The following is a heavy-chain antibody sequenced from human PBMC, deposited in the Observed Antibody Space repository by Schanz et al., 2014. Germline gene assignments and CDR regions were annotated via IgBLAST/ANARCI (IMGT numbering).Heavy chain of an antibody. V-gene: IGHV3-30*04. CDR3: ERDRQQLVGRIGYYYGMDV. CDR2: ISYDGSHK. Sequence: QVQLVESGGGVVQPGRSLRLSCAASGFTFSNFAIHWVRQAPGKGLEWVAVISYDGSHKDYADSVKGRFTISRDNSKNKRERQMNTRSAGEKEGEEGERDRQQLVGRIGYYYGMDVWGQGTTVTVSS. J-gene: IGHJ6*02. D-gene: IGHD6-13*01. CDR1: GFTFSNFA.